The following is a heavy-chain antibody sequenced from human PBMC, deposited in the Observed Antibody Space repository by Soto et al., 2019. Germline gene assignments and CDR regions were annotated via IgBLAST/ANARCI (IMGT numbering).Heavy chain of an antibody. V-gene: IGHV3-49*03. CDR3: TRDFRVYSGYDLTDYYYGMDV. CDR1: GFTFGDYA. CDR2: IRSKAYGGTT. D-gene: IGHD5-12*01. J-gene: IGHJ6*02. Sequence: LRLSCTASGFTFGDYAMSWFRQAPGKGLEWVGFIRSKAYGGTTEYAASVKGRFTISRDDSKSIAYLQMNSLKTEDTAVYYCTRDFRVYSGYDLTDYYYGMDVWGQGTTVTVSS.